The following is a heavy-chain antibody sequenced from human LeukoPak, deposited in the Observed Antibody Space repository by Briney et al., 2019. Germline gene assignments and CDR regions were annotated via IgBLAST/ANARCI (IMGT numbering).Heavy chain of an antibody. V-gene: IGHV3-11*04. D-gene: IGHD2-2*01. CDR2: ISSSSSTI. CDR1: GFTFSDYY. J-gene: IGHJ6*02. Sequence: PGGSLRLSCAASGFTFSDYYMSWIRQAPGKGLEWVSYISSSSSTIYYADSVKGRFTISRDNAKNSLYLQMDSLRAEDTAVYYCAREIVVVPAAMVYYGMDVWGQGTTVTVSS. CDR3: AREIVVVPAAMVYYGMDV.